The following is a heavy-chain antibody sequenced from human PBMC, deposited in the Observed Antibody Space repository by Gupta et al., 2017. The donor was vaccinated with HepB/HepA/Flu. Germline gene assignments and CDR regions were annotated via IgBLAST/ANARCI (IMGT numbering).Heavy chain of an antibody. V-gene: IGHV3-21*01. D-gene: IGHD3-10*01. CDR2: ISTSSNYI. J-gene: IGHJ3*01. Sequence: EVQLEESGGGLVRPGGALSLSCAASGFSFRASGMNWVRQAPGKGLEWVSYISTSSNYIYYADSVKGRFTISRDNAINSVFLQMDSLRAEDTAVYYCSYEGSAFDFWGLGTLVTVSS. CDR3: SYEGSAFDF. CDR1: GFSFRASG.